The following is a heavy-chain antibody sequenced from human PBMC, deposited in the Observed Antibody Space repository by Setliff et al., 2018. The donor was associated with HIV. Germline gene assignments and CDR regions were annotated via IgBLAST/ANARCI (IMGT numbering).Heavy chain of an antibody. CDR2: IYTSGST. V-gene: IGHV4-61*02. CDR1: GGSISSGNYY. J-gene: IGHJ6*03. Sequence: PSETLSLTRTVSGGSISSGNYYWIWIRQPAGKGRECIGRIYTSGSTNYNPSLKSLVTISLDTSKNQFSLNLSSVTAADTAVYYCARRSPGGGYYMDVWGKGTTVTVSS. D-gene: IGHD3-16*01. CDR3: ARRSPGGGYYMDV.